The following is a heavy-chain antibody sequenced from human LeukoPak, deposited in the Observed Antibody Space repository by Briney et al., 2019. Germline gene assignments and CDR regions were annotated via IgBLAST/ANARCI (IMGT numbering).Heavy chain of an antibody. V-gene: IGHV3-21*01. CDR1: GFTFSSYS. D-gene: IGHD4-17*01. Sequence: GGSLRLSCAASGFTFSSYSMNWVRQAPGKGLEWVSSISSSSSYIYYADSVEGRFTISRDNAKNSLYPQMNSLRAEDTAVYYCARAGTYGDYGYWYFDLWGRGTLVTVSS. CDR2: ISSSSSYI. J-gene: IGHJ2*01. CDR3: ARAGTYGDYGYWYFDL.